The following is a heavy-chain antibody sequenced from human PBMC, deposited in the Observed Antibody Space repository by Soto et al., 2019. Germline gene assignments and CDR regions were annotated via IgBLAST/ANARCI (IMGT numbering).Heavy chain of an antibody. CDR2: ISYDGSNK. J-gene: IGHJ6*02. V-gene: IGHV3-30*18. Sequence: GGSLRLSCAASGFTFSSYVMHWVRQAPGKGLEWVAVISYDGSNKYYADSVKGRFTISRDNSKNTLYLQMNSLRAEDTAVYYCAKELPRPYIVVVPAAIRGMDVWGQGTTVTVSS. CDR3: AKELPRPYIVVVPAAIRGMDV. D-gene: IGHD2-2*01. CDR1: GFTFSSYV.